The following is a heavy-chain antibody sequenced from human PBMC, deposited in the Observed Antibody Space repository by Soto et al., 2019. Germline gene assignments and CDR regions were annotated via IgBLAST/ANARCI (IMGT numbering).Heavy chain of an antibody. CDR3: AKDHGDFDWLFPNWFDP. CDR2: ISGSGGST. V-gene: IGHV3-23*01. CDR1: GFTFSSYA. Sequence: EVQLLESGGGLVQPGGSLRLSCAASGFTFSSYAMSWVRQAPGKGLEWVSAISGSGGSTYYADSVKGRFTISRDNSKNTLDLQMNSLRAEDTAVYYCAKDHGDFDWLFPNWFDPWGQGTLVTVSS. J-gene: IGHJ5*02. D-gene: IGHD3-9*01.